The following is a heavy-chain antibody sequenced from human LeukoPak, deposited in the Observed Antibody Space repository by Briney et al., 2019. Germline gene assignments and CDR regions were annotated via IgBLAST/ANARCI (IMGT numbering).Heavy chain of an antibody. Sequence: ASVKVSCKASGYTFTGYYMHWVRRAPGQGLEWMGWINPNSGGTNYAQKFQGRVTMTRDTSISTAYMELSRLRSDDTAVYYCARDIFLTAGGSTSEDWGQGTLVTVSS. CDR1: GYTFTGYY. V-gene: IGHV1-2*02. J-gene: IGHJ4*02. CDR2: INPNSGGT. D-gene: IGHD2-2*01. CDR3: ARDIFLTAGGSTSED.